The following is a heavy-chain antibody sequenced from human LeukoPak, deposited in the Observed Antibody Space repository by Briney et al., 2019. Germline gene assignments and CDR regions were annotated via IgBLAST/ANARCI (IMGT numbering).Heavy chain of an antibody. CDR2: IYYSGST. J-gene: IGHJ3*02. D-gene: IGHD3-22*01. CDR3: AREWGITMIVVALDAFDI. Sequence: SETLSLTCTVSGGSISSSSYYWGWIRQPPGKGLEWIVSIYYSGSTYYNPSLKSRVTISVDTSKNQFSLKLSSVTAADTAVYYCAREWGITMIVVALDAFDIWGQGTMVTVSS. V-gene: IGHV4-39*07. CDR1: GGSISSSSYY.